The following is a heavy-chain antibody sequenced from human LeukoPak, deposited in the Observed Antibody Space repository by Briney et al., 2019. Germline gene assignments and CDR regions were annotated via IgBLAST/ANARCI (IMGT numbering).Heavy chain of an antibody. V-gene: IGHV3-23*01. CDR2: IGAPGFST. J-gene: IGHJ4*02. CDR3: AKISSSSATCS. CDR1: GFTFSNYA. D-gene: IGHD2-2*01. Sequence: GGSLRLSCVASGFTFSNYAMSWVRQAPGKGLEWVSAIGAPGFSTYYADSVKGRFTISRDNSKNTLSLQMNSLRAEDTAPYYCAKISSSSATCSWGQGSLVTVSS.